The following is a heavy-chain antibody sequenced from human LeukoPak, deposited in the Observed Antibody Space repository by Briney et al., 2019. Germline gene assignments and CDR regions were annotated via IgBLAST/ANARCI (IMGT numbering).Heavy chain of an antibody. CDR2: INPNSGGT. V-gene: IGHV1-2*02. J-gene: IGHJ6*03. Sequence: ASVKVSCKASGYTFTGYYMHWVRQAPGQGLEWMGWINPNSGGTNYAQKFQGRVTMTRDTSISTAYMELSSLRSEDTAVYYCARHPYYYGSGSPMDVWGKGTTVTISS. CDR1: GYTFTGYY. D-gene: IGHD3-10*01. CDR3: ARHPYYYGSGSPMDV.